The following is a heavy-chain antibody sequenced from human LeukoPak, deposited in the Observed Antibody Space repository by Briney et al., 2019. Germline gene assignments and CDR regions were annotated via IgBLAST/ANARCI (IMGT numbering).Heavy chain of an antibody. CDR1: GFTFSSYW. V-gene: IGHV3-7*01. CDR3: ARDRFYYDSSGPTWFDP. Sequence: GGSLRLSCAASGFTFSSYWMSWVRQAPGKGLEWVANIKQDGSEKYYVDSVKGRFTISRDNAKNSLYLQMNSLRAEDTAVYYCARDRFYYDSSGPTWFDPWGQGTLVTVSS. D-gene: IGHD3-22*01. CDR2: IKQDGSEK. J-gene: IGHJ5*02.